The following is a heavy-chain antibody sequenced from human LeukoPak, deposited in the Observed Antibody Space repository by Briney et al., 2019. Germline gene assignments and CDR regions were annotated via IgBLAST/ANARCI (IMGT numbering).Heavy chain of an antibody. CDR2: INSDGSST. V-gene: IGHV3-74*01. CDR3: ARDYGDYSYYFDY. Sequence: GGSLRLSCAASGFTFSSYWMHWVRQAPGKGLVWVSRINSDGSSTSYADSVKGRFTISRDNAKNTLYLQTNSLRAEDTAVYYCARDYGDYSYYFDYWGQGTLVTVSS. J-gene: IGHJ4*02. CDR1: GFTFSSYW. D-gene: IGHD4-17*01.